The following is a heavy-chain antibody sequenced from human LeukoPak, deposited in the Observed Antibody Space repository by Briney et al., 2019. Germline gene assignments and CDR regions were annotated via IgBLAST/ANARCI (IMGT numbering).Heavy chain of an antibody. CDR3: ARDREDSGSAMATGFDY. V-gene: IGHV1-46*01. D-gene: IGHD5-12*01. Sequence: ASVKVSCKASGYTFTSYYMHWVRQAPGQGLEWMGIINPSGGSTSYAQKFQGRVTMTRDTSTSTVYMELSSLRSEDTAVYYCARDREDSGSAMATGFDYWGQGTLVTVSS. CDR2: INPSGGST. CDR1: GYTFTSYY. J-gene: IGHJ4*02.